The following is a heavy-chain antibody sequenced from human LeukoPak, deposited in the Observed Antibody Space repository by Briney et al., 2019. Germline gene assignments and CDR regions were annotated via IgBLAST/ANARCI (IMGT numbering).Heavy chain of an antibody. CDR3: TRQSGTVTPIDY. CDR2: IHHSGST. J-gene: IGHJ4*02. D-gene: IGHD4-17*01. V-gene: IGHV4-34*01. CDR1: SGSLSGYS. Sequence: SETLSLTCAVSSGSLSGYSWGWIRQAPGKGLYWIGEIHHSGSTTYNSSLKNRVTISLDKPKSQFSLILTSVTAADTAVYYCTRQSGTVTPIDYWGQGILVTVSS.